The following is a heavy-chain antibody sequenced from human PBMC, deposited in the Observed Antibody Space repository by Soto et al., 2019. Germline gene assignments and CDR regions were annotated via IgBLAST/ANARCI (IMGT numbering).Heavy chain of an antibody. D-gene: IGHD5-18*01. CDR3: AKGSTAMTYFDY. Sequence: QVQLVESGGGVVQPGRSLRLSCAASGFTFSSYGMHWVRQAPGKGLEWVAVISYDGSNKYYADSVKGRFTISRHNSKNTLYLQMNSLRAEDTAVYYCAKGSTAMTYFDYWGQGTLVTVSS. CDR2: ISYDGSNK. J-gene: IGHJ4*02. CDR1: GFTFSSYG. V-gene: IGHV3-30*18.